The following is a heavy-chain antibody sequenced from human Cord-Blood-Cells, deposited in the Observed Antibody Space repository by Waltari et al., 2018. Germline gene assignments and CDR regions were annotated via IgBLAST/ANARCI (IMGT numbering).Heavy chain of an antibody. CDR3: ARHTPDLVGATDYSFDY. D-gene: IGHD1-26*01. J-gene: IGHJ4*02. Sequence: QLQLQESAPGLVKPSETLSLTCTVSGGSFSSSSYYCGWIRQPPGKGLEWIGSIYYSGSTYYNPSLKSRVTISVDTSKNQFSLKLSSVTAADTAVYYCARHTPDLVGATDYSFDYWGQGTLVTVSS. V-gene: IGHV4-39*07. CDR1: GGSFSSSSYY. CDR2: IYYSGST.